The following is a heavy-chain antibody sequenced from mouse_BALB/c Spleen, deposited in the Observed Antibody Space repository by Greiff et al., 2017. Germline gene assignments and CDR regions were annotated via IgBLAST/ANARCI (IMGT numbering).Heavy chain of an antibody. D-gene: IGHD2-1*01. V-gene: IGHV3-2*02. Sequence: EVKVEESGPGLVKPSQSLSLTCTVTGYSITSDYAWNWIRQFPGNKLEWMGYISYSGSTSYNPSLKSRISITRDTSKNQFFLQLNSVTTEDTATYYCAREGNYGNFDYWGQGTTLTVSS. CDR1: GYSITSDYA. J-gene: IGHJ2*01. CDR2: ISYSGST. CDR3: AREGNYGNFDY.